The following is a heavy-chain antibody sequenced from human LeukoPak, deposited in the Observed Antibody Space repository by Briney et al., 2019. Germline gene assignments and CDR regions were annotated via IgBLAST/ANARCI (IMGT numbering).Heavy chain of an antibody. V-gene: IGHV4-59*11. CDR2: IYYSGVT. CDR1: GGSLSGHY. D-gene: IGHD5-18*01. CDR3: ARENDRYGRIDY. Sequence: SETLSLTCIVSGGSLSGHYWTWLRQPPGKGLEWIAYIYYSGVTKFNPSLMSRVTISIDTPKNQFSLKLNSVTAADTAVYYCARENDRYGRIDYWGQGTQVTVSS. J-gene: IGHJ4*02.